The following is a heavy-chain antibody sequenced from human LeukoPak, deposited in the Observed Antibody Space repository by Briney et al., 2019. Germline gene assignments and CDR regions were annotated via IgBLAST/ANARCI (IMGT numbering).Heavy chain of an antibody. D-gene: IGHD3-22*01. CDR1: GGSISSGDYY. J-gene: IGHJ4*02. CDR2: IYYSGST. V-gene: IGHV4-30-4*08. Sequence: PSQTLSLXCTVSGGSISSGDYYWSWIRQPPGKGLEWIGYIYYSGSTYYNPSLKSRVTISVDTSKNQFSLKLSSVTAADTAVYYCAREYYYDSSGYYSRALIFDYWGQGTLVTVSS. CDR3: AREYYYDSSGYYSRALIFDY.